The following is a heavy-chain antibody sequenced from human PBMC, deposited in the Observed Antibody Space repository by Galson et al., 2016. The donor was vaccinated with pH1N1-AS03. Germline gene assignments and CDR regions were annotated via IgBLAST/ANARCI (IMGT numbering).Heavy chain of an antibody. D-gene: IGHD1-26*01. J-gene: IGHJ4*02. CDR3: ARHVSGSYPNNLDY. Sequence: SETLSLTCTVSGDSINSSPYYWGWIRQPPGKGLEWIGTIYYRGATYYSPSLKSRVTISIDTSKNQFSLNLRSVTAADTAVYYCARHVSGSYPNNLDYWGQGTLVTVSS. V-gene: IGHV4-39*07. CDR1: GDSINSSPYY. CDR2: IYYRGAT.